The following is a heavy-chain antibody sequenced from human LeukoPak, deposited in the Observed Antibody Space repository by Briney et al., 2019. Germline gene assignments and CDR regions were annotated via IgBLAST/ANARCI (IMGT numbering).Heavy chain of an antibody. J-gene: IGHJ3*02. CDR2: INPNSGGT. CDR1: GYTFTGYY. V-gene: IGHV1-2*02. Sequence: GASVKVSCKASGYTFTGYYMHWVRQAPGQGLEWMGWINPNSGGTNYAQKFQGRVTMTRDTSISTAYMELSRLRSDDTAMYYCARGYEEWELLLGAFDIWGQGTMVTVSS. CDR3: ARGYEEWELLLGAFDI. D-gene: IGHD1-26*01.